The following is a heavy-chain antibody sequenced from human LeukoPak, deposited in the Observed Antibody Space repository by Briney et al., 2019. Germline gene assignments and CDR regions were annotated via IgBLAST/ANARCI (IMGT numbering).Heavy chain of an antibody. D-gene: IGHD3-16*01. CDR3: AGTWAHDAFDI. CDR1: GFTFSSYS. CDR2: VSSSSSTI. J-gene: IGHJ3*02. V-gene: IGHV3-48*01. Sequence: GGSLRLSCAASGFTFSSYSMNWVRQAPGKGLEWVSYVSSSSSTIYYADSVKGRFTISRDNAKNSLYLQMNSLRAEDTAVYYCAGTWAHDAFDIWGQGTMVTVS.